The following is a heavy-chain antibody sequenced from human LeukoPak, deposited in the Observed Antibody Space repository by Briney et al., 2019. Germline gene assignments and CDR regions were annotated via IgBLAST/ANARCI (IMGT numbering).Heavy chain of an antibody. Sequence: ASVNVSCKASGGTFSSYAISWVRQAPGQGLEWMGGIIPIFGTANYAQKFQGRVTITADESTSTAYMELSSLRSEDTAVYYCAGRLVGSSWYDETLFDYWGQGTLVTVSS. CDR2: IIPIFGTA. J-gene: IGHJ4*02. D-gene: IGHD6-13*01. CDR1: GGTFSSYA. CDR3: AGRLVGSSWYDETLFDY. V-gene: IGHV1-69*13.